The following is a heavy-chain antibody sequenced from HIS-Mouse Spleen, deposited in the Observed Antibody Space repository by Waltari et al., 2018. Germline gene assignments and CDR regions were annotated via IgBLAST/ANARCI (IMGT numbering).Heavy chain of an antibody. J-gene: IGHJ4*02. V-gene: IGHV3-30*18. CDR1: GFTFSSYG. Sequence: QVQLVESGGGVVPPGRSLRLSCAASGFTFSSYGRHWVRQAPGKGLEWVAVISYDGSNKYYADSVKGRFTISRDNSKNTLYLQMNSLRAEDTAVYYCAKGVGAYSSSSDYWGQGTLVTVSS. D-gene: IGHD6-6*01. CDR2: ISYDGSNK. CDR3: AKGVGAYSSSSDY.